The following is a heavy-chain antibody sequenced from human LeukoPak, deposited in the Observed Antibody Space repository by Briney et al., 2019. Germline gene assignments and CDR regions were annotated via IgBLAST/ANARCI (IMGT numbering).Heavy chain of an antibody. CDR3: ARDSGVTYYYDSSGYSDAFDI. V-gene: IGHV3-21*01. J-gene: IGHJ3*02. D-gene: IGHD3-22*01. CDR1: GFTFSSYS. Sequence: GGSLRLSCAASGFTFSSYSMNWVRQAPGKGLEWVSSISSRSSYIYYADSVKSRFTISRDNAKNSLYLQMNSLRAEDTAVYYCARDSGVTYYYDSSGYSDAFDIWGQGTMDTVSS. CDR2: ISSRSSYI.